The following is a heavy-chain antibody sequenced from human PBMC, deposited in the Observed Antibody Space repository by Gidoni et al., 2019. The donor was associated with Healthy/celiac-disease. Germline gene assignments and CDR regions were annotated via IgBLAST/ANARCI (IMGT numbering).Heavy chain of an antibody. Sequence: EVQLVESGGGLIQPGGSLRLSCEASGFTVSSNYMSWVRQAPGKGLEWVSVIYSGGSTYYADSVKGRFTISRDNSKNTLYLQMNSLRAEDTAVYYCASETLGYCSSTSCQRVDYWGQGTLVTVSS. CDR2: IYSGGST. CDR3: ASETLGYCSSTSCQRVDY. CDR1: GFTVSSNY. V-gene: IGHV3-53*01. D-gene: IGHD2-2*03. J-gene: IGHJ4*02.